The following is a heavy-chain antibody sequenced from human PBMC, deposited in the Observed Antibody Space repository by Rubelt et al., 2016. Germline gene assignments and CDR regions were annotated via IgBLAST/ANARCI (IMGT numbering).Heavy chain of an antibody. V-gene: IGHV1-2*02. Sequence: QVQLVQSGSELKKPGASVKVSCKASGYTFTGYYMNWVRQAPGQGLEWMGWINPNSGGTNYAQKFRGRGTMTRDPSISTAYMELRRLRFDDTAVYYCATRDVVVTAYDDYWGQGTLVTVSS. CDR2: INPNSGGT. D-gene: IGHD2-21*02. CDR3: ATRDVVVTAYDDY. CDR1: GYTFTGYY. J-gene: IGHJ4*02.